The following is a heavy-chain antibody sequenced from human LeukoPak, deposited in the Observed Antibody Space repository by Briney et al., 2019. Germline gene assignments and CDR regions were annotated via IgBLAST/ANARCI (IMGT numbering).Heavy chain of an antibody. CDR1: GFTFSSYW. CDR2: IKQDGSEK. V-gene: IGHV3-7*01. CDR3: AREGAAAEYYFDY. D-gene: IGHD6-13*01. Sequence: PGGSLRLSCAASGFTFSSYWVSWVRQAPGKGLEWVANIKQDGSEKYYVDSVKGRFTISRDNAKNSLYLQMNSLRAEDAAVYYCAREGAAAEYYFDYWGQGTLVTVSS. J-gene: IGHJ4*02.